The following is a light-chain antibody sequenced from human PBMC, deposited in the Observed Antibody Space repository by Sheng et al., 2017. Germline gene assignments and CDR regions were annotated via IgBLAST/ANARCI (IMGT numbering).Light chain of an antibody. CDR1: QSVSSN. V-gene: IGKV3-15*01. CDR3: QQYNIWPRT. J-gene: IGKJ1*01. Sequence: EMVMTQSPATLSVSPGERATLSCRASQSVSSNLAWYQQKPGQAPRLLIYGASTRATGIPARFSGSGSGTEFTLTISSLQSEDFAVYYCQQYNIWPRTFGQGTRGGN. CDR2: GAS.